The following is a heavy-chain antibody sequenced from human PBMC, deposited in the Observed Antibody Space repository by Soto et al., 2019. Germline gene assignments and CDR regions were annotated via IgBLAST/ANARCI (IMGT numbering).Heavy chain of an antibody. CDR2: IWYDGSNK. V-gene: IGHV3-33*01. CDR3: ARDSLDGYSAEYFQH. CDR1: GFTFSSYG. Sequence: GGSPRLSCAASGFTFSSYGMHWVRQAPGKGLEWVAVIWYDGSNKYYADSVKGRFTISRDNSKNTLYLQMNSLRAEDTAVYYCARDSLDGYSAEYFQHWGQGTLVTVSS. D-gene: IGHD5-18*01. J-gene: IGHJ1*01.